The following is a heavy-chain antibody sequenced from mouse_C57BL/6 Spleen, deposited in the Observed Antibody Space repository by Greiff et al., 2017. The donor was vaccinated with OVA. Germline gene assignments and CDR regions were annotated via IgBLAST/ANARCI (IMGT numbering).Heavy chain of an antibody. Sequence: VKLMESGPGLVQPSQSLSITCTVSGFSLTSYGVHWVRQSPGKGLEWLGVIWSGGSTDYNAAFISRLSISKDNSKSQVFFKMNSLQADDTAIYYCARNWGYGYDGDYAMDYWGQGTSVTVSS. CDR3: ARNWGYGYDGDYAMDY. CDR1: GFSLTSYG. CDR2: IWSGGST. J-gene: IGHJ4*01. D-gene: IGHD2-2*01. V-gene: IGHV2-2*01.